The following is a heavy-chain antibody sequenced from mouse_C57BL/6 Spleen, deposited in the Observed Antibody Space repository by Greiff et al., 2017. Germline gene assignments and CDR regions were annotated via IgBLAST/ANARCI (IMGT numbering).Heavy chain of an antibody. V-gene: IGHV10-1*01. CDR1: GFSFNTYA. CDR3: VRHDDYGGSFAY. D-gene: IGHD2-4*01. J-gene: IGHJ3*01. CDR2: IRSKSNNYAT. Sequence: EVMLVESGGGLVQPKGSLKLSCAASGFSFNTYAMNWVRQAPGKGLEWVARIRSKSNNYATYYADSVKDRFTISRDDSKSMLYLQMNNLKTEATAMYYWVRHDDYGGSFAYWGQGTLVTVSA.